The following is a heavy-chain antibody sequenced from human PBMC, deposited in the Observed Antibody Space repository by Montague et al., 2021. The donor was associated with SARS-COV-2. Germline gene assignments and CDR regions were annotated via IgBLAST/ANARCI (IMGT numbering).Heavy chain of an antibody. Sequence: QSVAEVKPPGESLQISCKVPGYLFTRYWIGWVRQMPGKGLEWVAVIYPDDSDTRYNPSFQGQITISADRSITTAFLKWASLKASDTAIYYCARPQVGVPGPGLLFDSWGQGTLVTVSS. CDR2: IYPDDSDT. D-gene: IGHD1-26*01. CDR3: ARPQVGVPGPGLLFDS. J-gene: IGHJ4*02. V-gene: IGHV5-51*01. CDR1: GYLFTRYW.